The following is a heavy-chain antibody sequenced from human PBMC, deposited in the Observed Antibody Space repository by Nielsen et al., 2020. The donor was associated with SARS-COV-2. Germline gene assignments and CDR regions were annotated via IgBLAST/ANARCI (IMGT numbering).Heavy chain of an antibody. V-gene: IGHV1-2*04. CDR1: GYTFTGYY. CDR2: INPNSGGT. Sequence: ASVKVSCKASGYTFTGYYMHWVRRAPGQGLEWMGWINPNSGGTNYAQKFQGWVTMTRDTSISTAYMELSRLRSDDTAVYYCARDGSIAARPYYYGMDVWGQGTTVTVSS. D-gene: IGHD6-6*01. CDR3: ARDGSIAARPYYYGMDV. J-gene: IGHJ6*02.